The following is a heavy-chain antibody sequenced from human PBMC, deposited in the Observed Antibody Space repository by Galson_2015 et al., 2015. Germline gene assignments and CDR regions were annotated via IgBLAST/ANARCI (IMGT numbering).Heavy chain of an antibody. CDR2: ISSSGSII. V-gene: IGHV3-11*01. J-gene: IGHJ6*02. CDR3: ARESFGGVRYGTDV. CDR1: GFTFSDYY. D-gene: IGHD3-16*01. Sequence: SLRLSCAASGFTFSDYYISWLRQAPGKGLEWVSYISSSGSIIYYADSVKGRFTISRDNAKNSLYLQMNSLRAEDTAVYYCARESFGGVRYGTDVWGQGTTVSVSS.